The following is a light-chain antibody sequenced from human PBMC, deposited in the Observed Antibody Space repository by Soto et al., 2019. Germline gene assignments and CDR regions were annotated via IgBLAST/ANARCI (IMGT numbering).Light chain of an antibody. CDR1: ESISSTS. Sequence: EMVLTQSPGTLSLSPGESATLSCRASESISSTSLAWDQQKPGQAPRRLIYGTSSRATDIPGRFTGRGSGPDFTLTIRTLEPEVFAVDASTQHVRPPLTFGGQTQV. CDR3: TQHVRPPLT. CDR2: GTS. J-gene: IGKJ4*01. V-gene: IGKV3-20*01.